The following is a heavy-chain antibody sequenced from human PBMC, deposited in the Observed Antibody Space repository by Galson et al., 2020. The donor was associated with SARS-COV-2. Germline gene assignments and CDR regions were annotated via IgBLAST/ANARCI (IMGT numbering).Heavy chain of an antibody. Sequence: GESLKISCATSGLTFSSSWMHWVRQAPGKGLVWVSQINPDGSITRYADSVRGRFTISRDNAKNTLYLHMNSLGAEDTALYYCARGIANSGLDYWGQGTLVTVSS. CDR1: GLTFSSSW. D-gene: IGHD5-12*01. V-gene: IGHV3-74*01. J-gene: IGHJ4*02. CDR2: INPDGSIT. CDR3: ARGIANSGLDY.